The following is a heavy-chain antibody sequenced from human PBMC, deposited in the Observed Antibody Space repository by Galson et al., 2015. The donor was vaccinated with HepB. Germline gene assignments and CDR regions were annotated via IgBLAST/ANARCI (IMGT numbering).Heavy chain of an antibody. D-gene: IGHD6-19*01. CDR1: GFTFDDYA. CDR3: AKDIRGLKQWLVPLYGMDV. Sequence: SLRLSCAVSGFTFDDYAMYWVRQAPGKGLEWVSGISWNSVSIGYADSVKGRFTISRDNARNSLYLQMNSLRAEDTALYYCAKDIRGLKQWLVPLYGMDVRGQGTTVTVSS. V-gene: IGHV3-9*01. J-gene: IGHJ6*02. CDR2: ISWNSVSI.